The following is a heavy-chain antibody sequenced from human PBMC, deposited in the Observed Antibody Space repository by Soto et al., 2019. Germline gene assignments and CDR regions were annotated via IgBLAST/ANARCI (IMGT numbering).Heavy chain of an antibody. V-gene: IGHV4-38-2*01. CDR2: IYHSGST. D-gene: IGHD6-13*01. CDR3: AGGSSWSGPYYYYGMDV. J-gene: IGHJ6*02. Sequence: SETLSLTCAVSGCSISGGYDWGWIRPPPGKGLEWIGSIYHSGSTYYNPSLKSRVTISVDTSKNQFSLKLSSVTAADTAVYYCAGGSSWSGPYYYYGMDVWGQGTKVTVSS. CDR1: GCSISGGYD.